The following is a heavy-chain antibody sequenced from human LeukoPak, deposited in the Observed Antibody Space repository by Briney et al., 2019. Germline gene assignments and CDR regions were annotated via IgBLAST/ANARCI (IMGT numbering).Heavy chain of an antibody. D-gene: IGHD3-16*01. J-gene: IGHJ4*02. CDR2: IIPIFGTA. CDR1: GGTFSSYA. CDR3: AREGLADFDY. Sequence: SVKVSCKAPGGTFSSYAISWVRQAPGQGLEWVGRIIPIFGTANYAQKFQGRVTITTDESTSTAYMELSSLRSEDTAVYYCAREGLADFDYWGQGTLVTVSS. V-gene: IGHV1-69*05.